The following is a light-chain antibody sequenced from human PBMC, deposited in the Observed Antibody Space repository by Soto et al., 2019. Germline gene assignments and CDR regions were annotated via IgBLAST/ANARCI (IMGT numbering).Light chain of an antibody. CDR1: QSVSSSY. CDR2: ATS. Sequence: ETVMTQSPATLSLSNGERATLSCGASQSVSSSYLAWYQQKPGLAPRLLIYATSNRATGIPARFSGSGSGTDFTLTISSLEPEDFAGYYCQQLSNWPSITFGQGTRLE. CDR3: QQLSNWPSIT. V-gene: IGKV3D-20*02. J-gene: IGKJ5*01.